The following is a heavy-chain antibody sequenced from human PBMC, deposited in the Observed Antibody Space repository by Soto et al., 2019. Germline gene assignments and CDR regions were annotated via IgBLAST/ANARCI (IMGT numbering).Heavy chain of an antibody. Sequence: GGSLRLSCAASGFTFSSYSMNWVRQAPGKGLEWVSSISSSSSYIYYADSVKGRFTISRDNAKNSLYLQMNSLRAEDTAVYYCARDYPTSGSPWGYFDYWGQGTLVTVSS. J-gene: IGHJ4*02. CDR1: GFTFSSYS. CDR2: ISSSSSYI. D-gene: IGHD5-12*01. CDR3: ARDYPTSGSPWGYFDY. V-gene: IGHV3-21*01.